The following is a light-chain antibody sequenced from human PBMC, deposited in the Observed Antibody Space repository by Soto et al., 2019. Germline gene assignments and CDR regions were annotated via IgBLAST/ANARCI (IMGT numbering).Light chain of an antibody. CDR1: QSIGRW. J-gene: IGKJ3*01. CDR3: RQYVSRYT. Sequence: DIQMTQSPSTLSASVGDRVTITCRASQSIGRWLAWYQQKPGKAPRLLIHDVSTLQSGVPSRFSGSGSGTEFTLTFSSLQPDDFASYYCRQYVSRYTLGHGTNVDIK. V-gene: IGKV1-5*01. CDR2: DVS.